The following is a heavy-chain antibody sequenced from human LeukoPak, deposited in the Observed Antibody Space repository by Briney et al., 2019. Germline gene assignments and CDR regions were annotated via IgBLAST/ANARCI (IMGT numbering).Heavy chain of an antibody. D-gene: IGHD3-3*01. CDR1: GFTFSNYW. Sequence: PGGSLRLPCVGSGFTFSNYWMTWVRQAPGKGLEWVANIKQDGSEKYYVDSVKGRFTISRDNTKNLLYLQMNSLRAEDTAVYFCASRDYDFWSGYFDHWGQGTLVTVSS. CDR2: IKQDGSEK. V-gene: IGHV3-7*03. J-gene: IGHJ4*02. CDR3: ASRDYDFWSGYFDH.